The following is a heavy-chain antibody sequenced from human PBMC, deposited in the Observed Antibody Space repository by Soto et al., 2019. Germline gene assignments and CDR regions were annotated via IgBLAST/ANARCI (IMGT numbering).Heavy chain of an antibody. CDR3: ARDGIYSNYASHFFYMDV. CDR2: ISRSSTTM. Sequence: GSLRLSCAASGFDFSTYSINWVRQAPGKGLEWVSYISRSSTTMYFADSLKGRFTISRDNAKNSVFLQMSSLRAEDTGVYYCARDGIYSNYASHFFYMDVWGKGTTVTVSS. J-gene: IGHJ6*03. CDR1: GFDFSTYS. V-gene: IGHV3-48*01. D-gene: IGHD4-4*01.